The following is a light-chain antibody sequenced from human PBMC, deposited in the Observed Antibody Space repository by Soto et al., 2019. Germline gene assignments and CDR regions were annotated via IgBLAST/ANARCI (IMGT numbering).Light chain of an antibody. CDR3: QQGSKWTHTWT. CDR1: QSVGSY. CDR2: DAS. Sequence: EIVLSQSPATLSLSPGERATLSCRASQSVGSYLAWYQHIPGQAPRLLIYDASKRATGIPARCSGSGSGTDFTLTISSLEPEDFAVYSCQQGSKWTHTWTFGQGTKVEVK. J-gene: IGKJ1*01. V-gene: IGKV3-11*01.